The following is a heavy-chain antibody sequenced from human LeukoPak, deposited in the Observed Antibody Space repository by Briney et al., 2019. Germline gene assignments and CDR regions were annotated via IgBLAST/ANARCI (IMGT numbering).Heavy chain of an antibody. Sequence: SETLSLTCSVSGGTISNYYWSWIRQPPGRGLEWIGYINYSGSPKYSTNYNASLNSRVTISVDTSKNQISLKLRSVTTADTAFYICARASDYGNYHIYDYWGQGTLVTVSS. J-gene: IGHJ4*02. V-gene: IGHV4-59*01. CDR3: ARASDYGNYHIYDY. D-gene: IGHD4-11*01. CDR1: GGTISNYY. CDR2: INYSGSPKYST.